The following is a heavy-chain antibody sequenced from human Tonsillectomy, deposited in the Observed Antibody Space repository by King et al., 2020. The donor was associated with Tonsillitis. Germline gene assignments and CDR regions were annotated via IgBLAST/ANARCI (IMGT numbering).Heavy chain of an antibody. D-gene: IGHD4-17*01. CDR2: ISSDENNK. CDR1: GFTFSSFS. CDR3: ARDYGDYAYDH. J-gene: IGHJ4*02. Sequence: VQLVESGGGVVQPGRSLRLSCAASGFTFSSFSMHWVRQAPGKGLEWVAVISSDENNKYYADSVKGRFTISRDNSKNTLYLQMNSLRAEDTAVYYCARDYGDYAYDHWGQGTLVTVSS. V-gene: IGHV3-30*04.